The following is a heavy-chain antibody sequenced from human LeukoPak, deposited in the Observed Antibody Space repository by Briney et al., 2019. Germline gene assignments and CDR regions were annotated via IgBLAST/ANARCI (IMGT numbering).Heavy chain of an antibody. D-gene: IGHD2-21*02. CDR2: INHSGST. CDR1: GGSFRGYY. Sequence: PSETLSLTCAVYGGSFRGYYWSWIRQPPGKGLEWIGEINHSGSTKYNPSLKSRVTISVDTSKNQFSLKLSSVTAADTAVFYCARLSQGYCGGDCYSGYWGQGTLVTVSS. J-gene: IGHJ4*02. CDR3: ARLSQGYCGGDCYSGY. V-gene: IGHV4-34*01.